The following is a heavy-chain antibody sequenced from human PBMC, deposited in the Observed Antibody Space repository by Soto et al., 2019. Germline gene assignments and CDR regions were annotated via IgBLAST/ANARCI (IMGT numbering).Heavy chain of an antibody. J-gene: IGHJ6*02. D-gene: IGHD3-10*01. CDR3: VMVHNYFKPSPQDA. CDR1: GYIFVNYG. CDR2: ISPYTGNT. V-gene: IGHV1-18*01. Sequence: QVQLVQSGDEVKKPGASVKVSCKASGYIFVNYGIAWVRQAPGQGLEWMGWISPYTGNTHSATKIQGRLTMTTDTCTSREYLDLGSLTSDDTAVYYCVMVHNYFKPSPQDAWCQGTTVTVSS.